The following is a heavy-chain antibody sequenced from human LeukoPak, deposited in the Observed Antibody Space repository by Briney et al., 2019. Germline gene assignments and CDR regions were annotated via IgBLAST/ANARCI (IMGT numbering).Heavy chain of an antibody. D-gene: IGHD3-22*01. CDR1: GGSISSNC. V-gene: IGHV4-59*01. J-gene: IGHJ4*02. CDR2: IYYIGST. Sequence: SETLSLTCTVSGGSISSNCWSWIRQPPGKGLEWIGYIYYIGSTNYNPSLKSRVTISVDTSKNQFSLKLSSVTAADTAVYYCAREAGHYYDSSGNFDYWGQGTLVTVSS. CDR3: AREAGHYYDSSGNFDY.